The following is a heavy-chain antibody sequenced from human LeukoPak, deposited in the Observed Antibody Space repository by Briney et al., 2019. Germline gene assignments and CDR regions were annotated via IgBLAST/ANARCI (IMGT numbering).Heavy chain of an antibody. CDR3: ARERREGYFDY. V-gene: IGHV3-30*04. D-gene: IGHD6-6*01. Sequence: PGGSLRLSCAASGFTFSSYAMHWVRQAPGKGLEWVAVISYDGSNKYYADSVKGRFTISRDNSKNTLYLQMNSLRAEDTAVYYCARERREGYFDYWGQGTLVTVSS. CDR1: GFTFSSYA. CDR2: ISYDGSNK. J-gene: IGHJ4*02.